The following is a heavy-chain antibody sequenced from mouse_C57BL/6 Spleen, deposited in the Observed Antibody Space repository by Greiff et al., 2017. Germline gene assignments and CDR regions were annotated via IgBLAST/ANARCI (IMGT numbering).Heavy chain of an antibody. V-gene: IGHV2-2*01. J-gene: IGHJ1*03. CDR1: GFSLTSYG. D-gene: IGHD2-5*01. CDR2: IWSGGST. CDR3: ARTGYSNYGYFDV. Sequence: VQLQQSGPGLVQPSQSLSITCTVSGFSLTSYGVHWVRQSPGKGLEWLGVIWSGGSTDYNAAFISRLSISKDNSKSQVFFKMNSLQAEDTAIYYCARTGYSNYGYFDVWGTGTTVTVSS.